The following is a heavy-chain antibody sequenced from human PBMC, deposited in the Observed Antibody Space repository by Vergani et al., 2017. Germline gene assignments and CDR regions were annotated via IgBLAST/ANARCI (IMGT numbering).Heavy chain of an antibody. Sequence: QVQLVQSGAEVQKPGSSVKVSCKASGGTFSSYAISWVRQAPGQGLEWMGRIIPILGTANYAQKFQGRVTITADESTSTAYMELSSLRSEDTAVYYCARDLGPLRMLEPPHGYYYYGMDVWGQGTTVTVSS. J-gene: IGHJ6*02. D-gene: IGHD1-1*01. CDR1: GGTFSSYA. CDR2: IIPILGTA. V-gene: IGHV1-69*11. CDR3: ARDLGPLRMLEPPHGYYYYGMDV.